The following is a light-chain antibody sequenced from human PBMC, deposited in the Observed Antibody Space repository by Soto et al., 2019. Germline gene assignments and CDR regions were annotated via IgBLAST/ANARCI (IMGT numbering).Light chain of an antibody. CDR2: NNN. CDR1: RYNIGSNT. V-gene: IGLV1-44*01. J-gene: IGLJ2*01. Sequence: QPVLTQPPSASGTPGQRVTISCSGSRYNIGSNTVNWYQHLPGTAPKVLIYNNNQRPSGVPDRFFGSKSGTSASLAISGLQSEDEADYYCAAWDDSLNGVVFGGGTKLTVL. CDR3: AAWDDSLNGVV.